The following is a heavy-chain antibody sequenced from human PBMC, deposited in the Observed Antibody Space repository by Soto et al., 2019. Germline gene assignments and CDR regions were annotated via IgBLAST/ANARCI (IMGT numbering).Heavy chain of an antibody. J-gene: IGHJ5*02. CDR1: GYTFTGYY. Sequence: GASVKVSCKASGYTFTGYYMHWVRQAPGQGLEWMGWINPNSGGTNYAQKFQGWVTMTRDTSISTAYMELSRLRSDDTAVYYCARGAGYCSGGSCWFDPWGQGTLVTVSS. D-gene: IGHD2-15*01. CDR3: ARGAGYCSGGSCWFDP. V-gene: IGHV1-2*04. CDR2: INPNSGGT.